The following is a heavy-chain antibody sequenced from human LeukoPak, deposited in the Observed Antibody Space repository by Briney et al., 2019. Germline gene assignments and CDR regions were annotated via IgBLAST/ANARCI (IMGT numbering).Heavy chain of an antibody. CDR3: ARGFRYCSSTRCYPYFDY. V-gene: IGHV4-30-4*08. CDR2: IYYSGST. Sequence: PSETLSRTGTVSGGSISSGDYYWSWIRQPPGKGLEWIGYIYYSGSTYYNPSLKSRVTISVDTSKNQFSLKLSSVTAADTAVYYCARGFRYCSSTRCYPYFDYWGQGTLVTVSS. CDR1: GGSISSGDYY. J-gene: IGHJ4*02. D-gene: IGHD2-2*01.